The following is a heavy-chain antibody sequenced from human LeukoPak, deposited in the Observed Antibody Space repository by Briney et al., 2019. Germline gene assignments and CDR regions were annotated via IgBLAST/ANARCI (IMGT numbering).Heavy chain of an antibody. CDR1: GGTFSSYA. V-gene: IGHV1-69*13. CDR2: IIPIFGTA. J-gene: IGHJ4*02. CDR3: ARVINYYDSSGNFDC. D-gene: IGHD3-22*01. Sequence: SVKVSCKASGGTFSSYAISWVRQAPGQGLEWMGGIIPIFGTANYAQKFQGRVTITADESTSTAYMELSSLRSEDTAVYYCARVINYYDSSGNFDCWGQGTLVTVSS.